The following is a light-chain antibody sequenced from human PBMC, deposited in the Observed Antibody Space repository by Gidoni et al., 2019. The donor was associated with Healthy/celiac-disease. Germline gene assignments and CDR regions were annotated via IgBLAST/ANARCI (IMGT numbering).Light chain of an antibody. Sequence: DIQMTQSPSTLSASVGDRVTITCRASQSISSWLAWYQQKPGKAPKLLIYDASSLESGVPSRCSGSGSGTEFTLTISSLQPDDFATYYCQQYNSYSRTFGQXTKVEIK. CDR1: QSISSW. J-gene: IGKJ1*01. CDR2: DAS. CDR3: QQYNSYSRT. V-gene: IGKV1-5*01.